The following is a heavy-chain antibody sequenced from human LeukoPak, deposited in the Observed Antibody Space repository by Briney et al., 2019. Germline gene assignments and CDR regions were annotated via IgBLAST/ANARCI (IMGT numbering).Heavy chain of an antibody. D-gene: IGHD2-15*01. J-gene: IGHJ4*02. CDR1: GFTFSDYY. CDR2: IKYDGSEK. Sequence: GGSLRLSCAASGFTFSDYYMDWVRQAPGKGLEWVANIKYDGSEKYYVDSVRGRFTISRDNAKNSLYLQMNSLTPEDAAVYFCAKDCSGGSCYDYWGQGTLVTVSS. V-gene: IGHV3-7*04. CDR3: AKDCSGGSCYDY.